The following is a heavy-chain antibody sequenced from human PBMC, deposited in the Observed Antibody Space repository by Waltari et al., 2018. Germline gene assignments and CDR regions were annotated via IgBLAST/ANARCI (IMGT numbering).Heavy chain of an antibody. CDR3: APLPGGSGQTFDY. D-gene: IGHD3-10*01. Sequence: EVQLVQSGAEVKKPGATVQISCKASGYTCIDYFMHWVQQAPGKGLEWVGRIDPEDGETVYAEKFQGRVTITADTSTDTSYLELSSLRSDDTAVYYCAPLPGGSGQTFDYWGQGTLLTVSS. J-gene: IGHJ4*02. CDR1: GYTCIDYF. V-gene: IGHV1-69-2*01. CDR2: IDPEDGET.